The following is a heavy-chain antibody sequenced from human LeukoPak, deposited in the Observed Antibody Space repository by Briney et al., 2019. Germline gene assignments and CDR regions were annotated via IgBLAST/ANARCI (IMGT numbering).Heavy chain of an antibody. CDR2: IYHSGST. V-gene: IGHV4-30-2*01. J-gene: IGHJ4*02. Sequence: PSQTLSLTCAVSGGSISSGGYSWSWLRQPPGKGLEWIGYIYHSGSTYYNPSLKSRVTISVDRSRNQFSLKLSSVTAADTAVYYCARATRDIVATILFDYWSQGTLVTVSS. D-gene: IGHD5-12*01. CDR3: ARATRDIVATILFDY. CDR1: GGSISSGGYS.